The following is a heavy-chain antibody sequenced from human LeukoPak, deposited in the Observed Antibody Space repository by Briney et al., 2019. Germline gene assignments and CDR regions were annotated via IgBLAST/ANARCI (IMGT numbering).Heavy chain of an antibody. J-gene: IGHJ3*02. D-gene: IGHD2-2*02. CDR3: ARRCSSTSCYTPDAFDI. V-gene: IGHV3-21*01. CDR1: GFTFSSYS. CDR2: ISSSSSYI. Sequence: GGSLRLSCAASGFTFSSYSMNWVRQAPGKGLEWVSSISSSSSYIYYADSVKGRFTISRDNAKNSLYLQMNSLRAEDTAVYYCARRCSSTSCYTPDAFDIWGQGTMVTVSS.